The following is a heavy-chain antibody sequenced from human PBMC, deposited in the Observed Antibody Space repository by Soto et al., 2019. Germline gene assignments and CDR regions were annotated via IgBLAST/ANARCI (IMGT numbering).Heavy chain of an antibody. Sequence: SETLSLTCTVSGGSISSYYWSWIRQPPGKGLEWIGYIYYSGSTNHNPSLKSRVTISVDTSKNQFSLKLSSVTAADTAVYYCARDLGGLFDFCGQGTLVTGSS. D-gene: IGHD3-16*01. CDR1: GGSISSYY. V-gene: IGHV4-59*01. J-gene: IGHJ5*01. CDR3: ARDLGGLFDF. CDR2: IYYSGST.